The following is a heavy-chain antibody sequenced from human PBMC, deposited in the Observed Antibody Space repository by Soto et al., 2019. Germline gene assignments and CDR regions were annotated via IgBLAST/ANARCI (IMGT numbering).Heavy chain of an antibody. D-gene: IGHD3-10*01. J-gene: IGHJ3*02. V-gene: IGHV1-46*04. CDR2: INPSDGGA. CDR3: ARGQGENTCPTAFDI. Sequence: QVQLVQSGAEVKKPGASVKVSCETSGYTFTSYYMNWVRQAPGQGLQWMAIINPSDGGASYAQNLLGRVTLTIDTSTSTVYMELSGLRSEDTAVYYCARGQGENTCPTAFDIWGQGTMVSVSS. CDR1: GYTFTSYY.